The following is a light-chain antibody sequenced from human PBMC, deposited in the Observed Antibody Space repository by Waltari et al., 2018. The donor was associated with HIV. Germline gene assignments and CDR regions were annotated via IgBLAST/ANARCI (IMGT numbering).Light chain of an antibody. J-gene: IGKJ1*01. V-gene: IGKV3-20*01. Sequence: IVLTQSPGALSLSPGERATLSCRASQSVSSHYLAWYQLKPGQAPRLLIYGATSRATGIPDRFSGSGSGTDFTLTITRLEPEDFAVYYCQQYGSSPRTFGQGTKVEIK. CDR3: QQYGSSPRT. CDR1: QSVSSHY. CDR2: GAT.